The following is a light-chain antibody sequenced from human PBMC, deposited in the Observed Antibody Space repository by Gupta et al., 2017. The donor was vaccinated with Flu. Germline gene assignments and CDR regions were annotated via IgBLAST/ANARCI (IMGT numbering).Light chain of an antibody. CDR1: QSCGYSDGNTV. Sequence: VALGQPASTSCRASQSCGYSDGNTVLHWFQQRPGQSPRRLIYLVSHRDSGVPDRFSGSGSGTDFTLKIIRGVAQDVGVYFCCQGEHWAWAFGQGTKVEIK. J-gene: IGKJ1*01. V-gene: IGKV2-30*01. CDR3: CQGEHWAWA. CDR2: LVS.